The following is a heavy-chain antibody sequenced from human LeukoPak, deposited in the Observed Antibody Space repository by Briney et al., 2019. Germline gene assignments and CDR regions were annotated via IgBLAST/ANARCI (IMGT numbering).Heavy chain of an antibody. CDR3: ARGRLKAAPDERYYFDY. J-gene: IGHJ4*02. V-gene: IGHV1-46*01. Sequence: GASVKVSCKASGYTFTSYYMHWVRQAPGQGLEWMGIINPSGGSTSYAQKFQARVTITADKSTSTVYMELSSLRSEDTAVYYCARGRLKAAPDERYYFDYWGQGTLVTVSS. D-gene: IGHD6-6*01. CDR1: GYTFTSYY. CDR2: INPSGGST.